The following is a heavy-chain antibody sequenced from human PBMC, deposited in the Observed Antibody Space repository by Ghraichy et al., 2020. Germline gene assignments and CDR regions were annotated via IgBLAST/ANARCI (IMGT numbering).Heavy chain of an antibody. CDR3: ARDGFLWPRYFDWLLSGWFDP. J-gene: IGHJ5*02. D-gene: IGHD3-9*01. CDR2: INAGNGNT. Sequence: ASVKVSCKASGYTFTSYAMHWVRQAPGQRLEWMGWINAGNGNTKYSQKFQGRVTITRDTSASTAYMELSSLRSEDTAVYYCARDGFLWPRYFDWLLSGWFDPWGQGTLVTVSS. V-gene: IGHV1-3*01. CDR1: GYTFTSYA.